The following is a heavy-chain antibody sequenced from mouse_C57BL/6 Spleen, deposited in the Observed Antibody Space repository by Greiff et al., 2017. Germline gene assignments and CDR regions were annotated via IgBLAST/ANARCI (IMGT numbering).Heavy chain of an antibody. J-gene: IGHJ2*01. V-gene: IGHV1-52*01. CDR3: ARSPTGRDFDY. CDR2: IDPSDSET. Sequence: QVQLQQPGAELVRPGSSVKLSCKASGYTFTSYWMHWVKQRPIHGLEWIGNIDPSDSETHYNQKFKDKATLTVDKSSSTAYMQLSSLTSEDSAVYYCARSPTGRDFDYWGQGTTLTVSS. D-gene: IGHD5-1*01. CDR1: GYTFTSYW.